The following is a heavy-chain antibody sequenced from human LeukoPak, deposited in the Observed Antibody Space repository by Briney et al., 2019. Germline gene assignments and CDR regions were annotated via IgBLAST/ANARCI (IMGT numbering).Heavy chain of an antibody. Sequence: GGXXRLSCVGSGFRFSNYAMNWVRQAPGKGLQWVSALSRSGSRTFYADSVKGGFTIYRDNSKNTLYLQMDSLRAEDTAIYYCAKDDSSGYYHDHWGQGTLVTVSS. CDR2: LSRSGSRT. CDR1: GFRFSNYA. CDR3: AKDDSSGYYHDH. V-gene: IGHV3-23*01. D-gene: IGHD3-22*01. J-gene: IGHJ5*02.